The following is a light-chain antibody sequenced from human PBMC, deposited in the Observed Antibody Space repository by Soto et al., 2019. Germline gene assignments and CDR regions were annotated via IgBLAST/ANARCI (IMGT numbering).Light chain of an antibody. J-gene: IGLJ3*02. CDR1: SSDIGGYNY. CDR3: SSYTSTNTRWV. V-gene: IGLV2-14*01. CDR2: DVN. Sequence: QSALTQPASVSGSPGQSITISCTGASSDIGGYNYVSWYQQHPGKAPNLMIYDVNNRPSGVSNRFSGSKSGNTASLTISGLQAEDEADYYCSSYTSTNTRWVFGGGTKLTVL.